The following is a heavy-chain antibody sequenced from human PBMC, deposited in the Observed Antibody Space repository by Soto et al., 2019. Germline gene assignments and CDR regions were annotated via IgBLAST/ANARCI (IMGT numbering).Heavy chain of an antibody. CDR3: ARGRSSSSWYWLKPYICFNP. D-gene: IGHD6-13*01. J-gene: IGHJ5*02. V-gene: IGHV4-34*01. Sequence: SEILFLSCAVYCTSFSDDYYSWLRPPPGKGLEWIGEINHSGSTNYNPSLKSRVTISVDTSKNQFSLKLSTVTAADTAVYYCARGRSSSSWYWLKPYICFNPWGQGNLFTFSS. CDR2: INHSGST. CDR1: CTSFSDDY.